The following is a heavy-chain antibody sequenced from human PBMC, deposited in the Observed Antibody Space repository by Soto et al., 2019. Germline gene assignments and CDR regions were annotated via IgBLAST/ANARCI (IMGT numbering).Heavy chain of an antibody. CDR3: ARHTGLGKTQFDY. V-gene: IGHV5-10-1*01. CDR2: IDPSNSYT. Sequence: GESLKISFKCSGYTFSGYWITLVREVPGKGLEWVGRIDPSNSYTQYNPSFQGHVTLSSDMSSSTDYLQWRGLKDSDSAIYYCARHTGLGKTQFDYWGQGTPVTVSS. J-gene: IGHJ4*02. CDR1: GYTFSGYW.